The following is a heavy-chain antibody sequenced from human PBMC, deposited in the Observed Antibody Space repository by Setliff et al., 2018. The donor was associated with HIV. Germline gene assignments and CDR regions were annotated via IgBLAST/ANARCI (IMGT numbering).Heavy chain of an antibody. CDR2: INSDGSST. CDR3: ARGPCTNGVCSYFDY. V-gene: IGHV3-74*01. Sequence: PGGSLRLSCAASGFTFSTYWMHWVRQAPGKGLVWVSRINSDGSSTSHADSVKGRFTISRDNAKNTLYLQMNSLRAEDTAVYYCARGPCTNGVCSYFDYWGQGTLVTVSS. CDR1: GFTFSTYW. D-gene: IGHD2-8*01. J-gene: IGHJ4*02.